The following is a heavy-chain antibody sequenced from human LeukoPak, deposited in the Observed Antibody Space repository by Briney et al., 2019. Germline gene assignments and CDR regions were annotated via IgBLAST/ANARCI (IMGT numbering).Heavy chain of an antibody. CDR3: ARGRSYYYFYYMDV. CDR1: GFTFSSYW. V-gene: IGHV3-74*01. J-gene: IGHJ6*03. Sequence: SGGSLRLSCAASGFTFSSYWMHWVRQAPGKGLVWVSRINSDGSSTSYADSVKGRFTISRDNAKNTLYLQMNSLRAEDTAVYYCARGRSYYYFYYMDVWGKGTTVTISS. CDR2: INSDGSST.